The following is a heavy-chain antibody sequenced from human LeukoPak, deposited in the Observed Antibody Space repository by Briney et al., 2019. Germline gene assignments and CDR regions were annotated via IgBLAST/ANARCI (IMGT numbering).Heavy chain of an antibody. D-gene: IGHD3-16*02. J-gene: IGHJ4*02. CDR1: GFTFSTYA. V-gene: IGHV3-23*01. CDR3: AKDYDYVWGSYRYTYFDY. Sequence: GGSLRLSCAASGFTFSTYAMSWVRQAPGKGLEWVSAVSSSGGSTYYAEPVKGRFTISRDNSKNTLFLQMHSLRAEDTAIYYCAKDYDYVWGSYRYTYFDYWGQGTLVTVSS. CDR2: VSSSGGST.